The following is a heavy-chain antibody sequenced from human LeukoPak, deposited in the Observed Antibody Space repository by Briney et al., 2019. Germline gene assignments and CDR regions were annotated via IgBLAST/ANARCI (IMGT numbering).Heavy chain of an antibody. CDR3: CSAAYYYDSSGYPDY. CDR2: ISYDGSNK. D-gene: IGHD3-22*01. CDR1: GFTFSSYG. J-gene: IGHJ4*02. Sequence: GGSLRLSCAASGFTFSSYGMHWVRQAPGKGLEWVAVISYDGSNKYYADSVKGRFTISRDNSKNTLYLQMNSLRAEDTAVYYCCSAAYYYDSSGYPDYWGQETLVTVSS. V-gene: IGHV3-30*03.